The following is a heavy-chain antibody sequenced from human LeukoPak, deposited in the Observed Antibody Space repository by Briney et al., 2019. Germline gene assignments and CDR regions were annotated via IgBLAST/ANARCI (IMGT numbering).Heavy chain of an antibody. J-gene: IGHJ2*01. CDR2: ISYDGSNK. Sequence: AGRSLRLFCSASGFTFSSYPMHCVRQAPGKGLEGVAVISYDGSNKYYVDSVKGRFTISSDNSKNTQYLQMIRLRAEDAAVYYWAKDRLEEMATDRLYWYFDLWGRGTLVTVSS. CDR3: AKDRLEEMATDRLYWYFDL. CDR1: GFTFSSYP. D-gene: IGHD5-24*01. V-gene: IGHV3-30-3*01.